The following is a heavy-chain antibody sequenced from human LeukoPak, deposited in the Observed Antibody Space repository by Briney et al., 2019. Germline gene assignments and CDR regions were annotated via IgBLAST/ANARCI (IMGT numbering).Heavy chain of an antibody. Sequence: ASVKVSCKASGYIFTDYYIHWVRQAPGQGLEWMGWINPNSGDTNFAQRFQSRVTMTRDTSISTVYMELSRLRYDDTAVYYCARRIVRATTWFDPWGRGTLVTVSS. CDR2: INPNSGDT. V-gene: IGHV1-2*02. J-gene: IGHJ5*02. CDR3: ARRIVRATTWFDP. D-gene: IGHD1-26*01. CDR1: GYIFTDYY.